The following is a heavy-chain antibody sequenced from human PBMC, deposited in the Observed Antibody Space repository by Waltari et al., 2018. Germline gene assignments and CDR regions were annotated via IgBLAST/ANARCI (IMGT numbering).Heavy chain of an antibody. Sequence: EVQLVESGGGLVKPGGSLRLSCAASGFKFSDYAMNRVRQAPGKGLEWVSSIGSSSSFMDYADSVRGRFTVSRDNAKNTLYLQMDTLRAEDTAVYYCAREGAEQWVVEDYGMDVWGQGTTVTVS. D-gene: IGHD6-19*01. V-gene: IGHV3-21*02. J-gene: IGHJ6*02. CDR1: GFKFSDYA. CDR2: IGSSSSFM. CDR3: AREGAEQWVVEDYGMDV.